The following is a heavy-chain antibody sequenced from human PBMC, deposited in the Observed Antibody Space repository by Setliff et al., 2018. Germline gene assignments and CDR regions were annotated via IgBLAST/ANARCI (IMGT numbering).Heavy chain of an antibody. Sequence: GASVKVSCKASGYTFISYDINWVRQAPGQGLEWMGWMKPKNGDTGYAQKFQGRVNMTRDTSISTAYMELSSLRSDDTAVYYCARDRGWELLVAFDIWGQGTMVTVSS. CDR3: ARDRGWELLVAFDI. CDR1: GYTFISYD. CDR2: MKPKNGDT. V-gene: IGHV1-8*02. D-gene: IGHD1-26*01. J-gene: IGHJ3*02.